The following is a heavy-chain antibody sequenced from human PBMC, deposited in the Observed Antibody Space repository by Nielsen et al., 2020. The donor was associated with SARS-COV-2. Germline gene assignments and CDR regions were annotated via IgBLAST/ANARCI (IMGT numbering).Heavy chain of an antibody. CDR2: ISAYNGNT. CDR1: GYTFTSYG. Sequence: ASVKVSCKASGYTFTSYGISWVRQAPGQGLEWMGWISAYNGNTNYAQKLQGRVTMTTDTSTSTAYMELRSLRSDDTAVYYCARSRGKLGQLVSRMDYWGQGTLVTVSS. D-gene: IGHD6-6*01. V-gene: IGHV1-18*01. CDR3: ARSRGKLGQLVSRMDY. J-gene: IGHJ4*02.